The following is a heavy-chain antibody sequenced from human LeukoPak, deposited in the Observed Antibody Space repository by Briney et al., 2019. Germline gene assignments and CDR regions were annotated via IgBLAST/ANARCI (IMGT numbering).Heavy chain of an antibody. CDR1: GGSFSGYY. CDR2: INHSGST. J-gene: IGHJ6*03. D-gene: IGHD5/OR15-5a*01. V-gene: IGHV4-34*01. CDR3: AKVSVPRSYYYYYMDV. Sequence: PSETLSLTCAVYGGSFSGYYWSWIRQPPGKGLEWIGEINHSGSTNYNPSLKSRVTISVDKSKNQFSLKLSSMTAADSAVYYYAKVSVPRSYYYYYMDVWGKGTTVTVS.